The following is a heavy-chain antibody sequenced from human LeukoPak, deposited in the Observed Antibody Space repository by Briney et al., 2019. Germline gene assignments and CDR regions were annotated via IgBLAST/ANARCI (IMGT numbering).Heavy chain of an antibody. V-gene: IGHV1-2*02. Sequence: ASVKVSCKASGYTFTGYYIHWVRQAPGQGLEWMGWINPNSGGPNYAQKFQGRVTMTKDTSISTAYMEMSRLRSDDTAVYYCARDVSAGGTNWFDPWGQGTLVTVSS. CDR3: ARDVSAGGTNWFDP. D-gene: IGHD3-16*01. CDR1: GYTFTGYY. J-gene: IGHJ5*02. CDR2: INPNSGGP.